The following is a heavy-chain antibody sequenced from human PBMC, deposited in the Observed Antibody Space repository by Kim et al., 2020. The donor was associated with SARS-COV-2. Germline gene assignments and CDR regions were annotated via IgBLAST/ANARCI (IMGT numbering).Heavy chain of an antibody. CDR3: ARGERRGTLGNYRTGKFDY. Sequence: SETLSLTCTVSSDSIKPYYWSWIRQPPGKGLEWIGYVHYLGSTNYNPSLESRLTISMDTSKNEFSLKLTSVTAADTARYYCARGERRGTLGNYRTGKFDYWGQGALVTVSS. CDR1: SDSIKPYY. V-gene: IGHV4-59*13. J-gene: IGHJ4*02. D-gene: IGHD3-10*01. CDR2: VHYLGST.